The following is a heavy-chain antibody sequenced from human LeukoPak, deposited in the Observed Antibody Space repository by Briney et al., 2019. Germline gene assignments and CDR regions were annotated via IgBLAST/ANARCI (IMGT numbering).Heavy chain of an antibody. J-gene: IGHJ4*02. CDR3: AKSYYYGSGSYYTYFDY. CDR2: LHDRGGST. Sequence: SGGSLRLSCAASGFAFSNYAVSWVRQVPGKGLEWVSGLHDRGGSTYYADSVKGRFIISRDNSKNTLYLQMNSLRAEDTAVYYCAKSYYYGSGSYYTYFDYWGQGTLVTVSS. D-gene: IGHD3-10*01. V-gene: IGHV3-23*01. CDR1: GFAFSNYA.